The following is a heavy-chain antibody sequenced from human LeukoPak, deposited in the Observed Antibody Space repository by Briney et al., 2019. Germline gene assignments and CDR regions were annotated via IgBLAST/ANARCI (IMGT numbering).Heavy chain of an antibody. J-gene: IGHJ4*02. D-gene: IGHD3-3*01. CDR2: IKLDGSEK. V-gene: IGHV3-7*03. CDR3: ARDQYDTWSRRGNFDS. Sequence: GGSLRLSCSASGFTFGKYWMSWVRQAPGKGLEWVANIKLDGSEKNYVDSVKGRFTISRDNTKNSLYLQMYSLRAEDTAVFYCARDQYDTWSRRGNFDSWGQGTLVIVSS. CDR1: GFTFGKYW.